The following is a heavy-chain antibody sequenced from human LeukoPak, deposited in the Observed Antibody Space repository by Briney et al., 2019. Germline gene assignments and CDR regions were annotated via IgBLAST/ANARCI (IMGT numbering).Heavy chain of an antibody. CDR3: AISTGYDSSGYCYYFDY. D-gene: IGHD3-22*01. CDR2: ISPLFDRT. Sequence: ASVKVSCKASGGTFSSYAISWVRQAPGQGLEWMGGISPLFDRTNYAQKFQGRVTITADESTSTAYMELSSLRSEDTAVYYCAISTGYDSSGYCYYFDYWGQGTLVTVSS. V-gene: IGHV1-69*13. CDR1: GGTFSSYA. J-gene: IGHJ4*02.